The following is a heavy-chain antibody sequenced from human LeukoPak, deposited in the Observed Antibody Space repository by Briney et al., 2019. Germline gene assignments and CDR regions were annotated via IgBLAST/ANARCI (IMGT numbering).Heavy chain of an antibody. CDR1: GGSISSSIYY. CDR2: IYYSGST. V-gene: IGHV4-39*01. D-gene: IGHD3-9*01. Sequence: SETLSLTCTVSGGSISSSIYYWGWIRQPPGKGLEWIGSIYYSGSTYYNPSLKSRVTISVDTSKNQFSLKLSSVTAADTAVYYCARRRSNYDILTGYYPTYYFDYWGQGTLVTVSS. J-gene: IGHJ4*02. CDR3: ARRRSNYDILTGYYPTYYFDY.